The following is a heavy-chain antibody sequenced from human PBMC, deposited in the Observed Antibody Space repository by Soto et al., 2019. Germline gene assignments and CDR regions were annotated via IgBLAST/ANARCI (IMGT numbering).Heavy chain of an antibody. CDR2: ISAYNGNT. D-gene: IGHD6-13*01. V-gene: IGHV1-18*01. Sequence: QVQLVQSGAEVKKPGASVKVSCKASGYTFTSYGISWVRQAPGQGLEWMGWISAYNGNTNYAPKLQGRVTMTTDTSPSTAYRELRSLRSDATAVDYGARVDIAAAGTGQRSYGMDVWGQGTTVTVSS. CDR1: GYTFTSYG. CDR3: ARVDIAAAGTGQRSYGMDV. J-gene: IGHJ6*02.